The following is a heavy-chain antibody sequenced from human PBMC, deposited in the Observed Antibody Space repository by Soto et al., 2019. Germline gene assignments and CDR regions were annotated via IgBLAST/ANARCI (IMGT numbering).Heavy chain of an antibody. J-gene: IGHJ5*02. Sequence: STETLKLTCTFSGFSLSSTGVCVSWIRQPPGKAPEWLALIDWDDDKHYNTSLRTRLTISRGTSANQVVLTMTAMDPADTATYYCARNTRFAYEIPSATNWFDPWGQGIPVTVSS. CDR2: IDWDDDK. D-gene: IGHD2-21*01. CDR3: ARNTRFAYEIPSATNWFDP. CDR1: GFSLSSTGVC. V-gene: IGHV2-70*01.